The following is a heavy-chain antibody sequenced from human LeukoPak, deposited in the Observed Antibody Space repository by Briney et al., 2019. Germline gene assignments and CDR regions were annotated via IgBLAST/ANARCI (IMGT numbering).Heavy chain of an antibody. CDR3: AKGMGIQLWYTYYYGMDV. D-gene: IGHD5-18*01. Sequence: GGSLRLSCAASGFTFSSYAMSWVRQAPGKGLEWVSAISGSGGSTYYADSVKGRFTISRDNSKNTLYLQMNSLRAEDTAVYYCAKGMGIQLWYTYYYGMDVWGRGTTVTVSS. CDR2: ISGSGGST. CDR1: GFTFSSYA. J-gene: IGHJ6*02. V-gene: IGHV3-23*01.